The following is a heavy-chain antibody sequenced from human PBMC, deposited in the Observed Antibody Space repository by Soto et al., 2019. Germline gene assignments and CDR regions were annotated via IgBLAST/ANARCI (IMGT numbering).Heavy chain of an antibody. Sequence: ASETLSLTCTVSGGSISSGGYYWSWIRQHPGKGLEWIGYIYYSGSTYYNPSLKSRVTISVDTSKNQFSLRLTSVTAADTALYYCARGMTPPGAPAWYYFDSWGQGTLVTVSS. CDR3: ARGMTPPGAPAWYYFDS. CDR2: IYYSGST. J-gene: IGHJ4*02. V-gene: IGHV4-31*03. CDR1: GGSISSGGYY. D-gene: IGHD2-8*02.